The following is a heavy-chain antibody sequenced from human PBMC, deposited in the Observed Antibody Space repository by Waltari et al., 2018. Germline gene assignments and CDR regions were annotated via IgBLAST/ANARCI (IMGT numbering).Heavy chain of an antibody. CDR1: GGSISSFY. CDR2: IYYSGST. CDR3: ARALRGSVGQGAFDI. J-gene: IGHJ3*02. V-gene: IGHV4-59*01. D-gene: IGHD3-10*01. Sequence: QVQLQESGPGLVKPSETLSLTCIVSGGSISSFYWCWIRQPPGKGLEWIGYIYYSGSTNYNPSLKSRVTISVDTSKNQFSLKLSSVTAADTAVYYCARALRGSVGQGAFDIWGQGTMVTVSS.